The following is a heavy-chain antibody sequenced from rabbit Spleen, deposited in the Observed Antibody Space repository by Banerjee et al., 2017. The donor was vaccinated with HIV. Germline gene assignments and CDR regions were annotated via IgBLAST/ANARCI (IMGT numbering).Heavy chain of an antibody. CDR3: AKDTGSSFSSYGMDL. CDR1: GFFFSDRDV. CDR2: IDTGSSGFT. Sequence: QEQLEESGGGLVKPEGSLTLTCKASGFFFSDRDVMCWVRQAPGKGLEWIGCIDTGSSGFTYFASWAQGRFTISKTSSTTVTLQMTGLTAADTATYFCAKDTGSSFSSYGMDLWGPGTLVTVS. D-gene: IGHD8-1*01. J-gene: IGHJ6*01. V-gene: IGHV1S45*01.